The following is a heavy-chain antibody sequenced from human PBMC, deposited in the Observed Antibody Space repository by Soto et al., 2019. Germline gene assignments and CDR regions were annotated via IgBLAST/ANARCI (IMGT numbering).Heavy chain of an antibody. CDR1: GYTFTSYG. CDR3: ARNIAVAGYRNNWFDP. J-gene: IGHJ5*02. V-gene: IGHV1-18*04. CDR2: ISAYNGNT. Sequence: ASVKVSCKASGYTFTSYGIGWVRQAPGQGLEWMGWISAYNGNTNYAQKLQGRVTMTADTSTSTAYMELRSLRSDDTAVYYCARNIAVAGYRNNWFDPWGQGTLVTVSS. D-gene: IGHD6-19*01.